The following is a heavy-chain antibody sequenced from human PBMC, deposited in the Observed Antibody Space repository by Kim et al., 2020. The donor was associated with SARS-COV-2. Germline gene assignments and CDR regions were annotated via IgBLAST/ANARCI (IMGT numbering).Heavy chain of an antibody. CDR3: ARVSDSSNTQLDY. Sequence: SETLSLTCTVSGGSISSGDYYWSWIRQPPGKGLEWIGYIYYSGSTYYNPSLKSRVTIPVDTSKNQFSLKLSSVTAADTAVYYCARVSDSSNTQLDYWGQGTLVTVSS. CDR1: GGSISSGDYY. V-gene: IGHV4-30-4*01. J-gene: IGHJ4*02. D-gene: IGHD3-22*01. CDR2: IYYSGST.